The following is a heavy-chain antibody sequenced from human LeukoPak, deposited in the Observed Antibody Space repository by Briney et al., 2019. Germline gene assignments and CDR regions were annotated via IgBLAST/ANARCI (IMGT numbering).Heavy chain of an antibody. Sequence: GGSLRLSCAASGFTFSNAWMNWVRQAPGRGLEWVGRIKSKTDGRATDYAAPVKGRFSISRDDSKDTLYLQMNSLKTEDTAVYYCTTDYVYYYYGMDVWGQGTTVTVSS. J-gene: IGHJ6*02. CDR2: IKSKTDGRAT. CDR3: TTDYVYYYYGMDV. CDR1: GFTFSNAW. D-gene: IGHD3-16*01. V-gene: IGHV3-15*01.